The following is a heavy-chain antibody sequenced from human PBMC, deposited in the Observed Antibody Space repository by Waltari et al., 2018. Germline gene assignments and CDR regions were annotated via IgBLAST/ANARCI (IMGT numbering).Heavy chain of an antibody. J-gene: IGHJ3*02. Sequence: QVQLQESGPGLVKPSETLSLPCTVSGGSISSYYWSWIRQPAGKGLEWIGRIYTSGSTNYNPSLKSRVTMSVDTSKNQFSLKLSSVTAADTAVYYCARDRRVGATDAFDIWGQGTMVTVSS. CDR2: IYTSGST. CDR3: ARDRRVGATDAFDI. CDR1: GGSISSYY. V-gene: IGHV4-4*07. D-gene: IGHD1-26*01.